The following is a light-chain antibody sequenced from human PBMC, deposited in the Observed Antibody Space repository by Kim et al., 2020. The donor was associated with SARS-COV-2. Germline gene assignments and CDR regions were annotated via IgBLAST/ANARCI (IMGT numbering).Light chain of an antibody. Sequence: VTSSCTGSSSKIGAGYDVHWYQQLPGTAPKLLIYGNSNRPSGVPDRFSGSKSGTSASLAITGLQAEDEADYYCQSYDSSLSDLVVFGGGTQLTVL. CDR3: QSYDSSLSDLVV. V-gene: IGLV1-40*01. CDR2: GNS. CDR1: SSKIGAGYD. J-gene: IGLJ2*01.